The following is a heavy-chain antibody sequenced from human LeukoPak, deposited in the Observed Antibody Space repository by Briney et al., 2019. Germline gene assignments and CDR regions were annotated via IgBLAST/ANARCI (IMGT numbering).Heavy chain of an antibody. CDR1: GVSITSSTYD. V-gene: IGHV4-39*07. CDR2: VFYNGNT. Sequence: SETLSLTCAVSGVSITSSTYDWGWVRQPPGKGLEWIGNVFYNGNTKYNPSLKIRGTISRDTSKNQFSLRLTSVTAADTAVYYCARDRSPLGFDYWGQGILVTVSS. D-gene: IGHD7-27*01. CDR3: ARDRSPLGFDY. J-gene: IGHJ4*02.